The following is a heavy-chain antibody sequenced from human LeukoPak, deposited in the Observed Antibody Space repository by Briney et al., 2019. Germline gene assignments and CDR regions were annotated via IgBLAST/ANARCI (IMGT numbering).Heavy chain of an antibody. CDR2: IYYSGST. CDR1: GGSISSSSYY. V-gene: IGHV4-39*01. J-gene: IGHJ4*02. Sequence: SETLSLTCSVSGGSISSSSYYWGWIRQPPGKGLEWIGSIYYSGSTYYNPSLKSRVTISVDTSKNHFSLKLSSVTAADTAVYYCARHWGSTSSGVDYWGQGTLVAVSS. D-gene: IGHD2-2*01. CDR3: ARHWGSTSSGVDY.